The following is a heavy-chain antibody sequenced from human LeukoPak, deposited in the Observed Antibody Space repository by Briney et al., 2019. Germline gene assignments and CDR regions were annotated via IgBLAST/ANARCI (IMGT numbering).Heavy chain of an antibody. CDR2: IYSGGST. CDR1: GFTFSSYW. Sequence: GGSLRLSCAASGFTFSSYWMHWVRQAPGKGLEWVSVIYSGGSTYYADSVKGRFTISRHNSKNTLYLQMNSLRAEDTAVYYCARAGAYYYYGMDVWGQGTTVTVSS. D-gene: IGHD3-10*01. J-gene: IGHJ6*02. CDR3: ARAGAYYYYGMDV. V-gene: IGHV3-53*04.